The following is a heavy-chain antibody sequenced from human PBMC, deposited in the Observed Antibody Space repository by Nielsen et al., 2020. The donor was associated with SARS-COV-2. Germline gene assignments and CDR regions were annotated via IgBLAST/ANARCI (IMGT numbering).Heavy chain of an antibody. CDR3: TRDQSSGYASMGPDS. V-gene: IGHV3-74*01. CDR1: GFTLSNYN. J-gene: IGHJ4*02. D-gene: IGHD2-15*01. CDR2: INRDGSVT. Sequence: GESLKISCAASGFTLSNYNMHWVRQGPGKGLVWVSRINRDGSVTNYADSVKGRFTISRDTTNNTLYLQMNGLRAEDTAVYYCTRDQSSGYASMGPDSWGQGTLVTVSS.